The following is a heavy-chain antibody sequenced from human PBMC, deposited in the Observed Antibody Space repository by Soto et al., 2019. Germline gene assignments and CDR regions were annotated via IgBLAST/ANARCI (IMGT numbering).Heavy chain of an antibody. V-gene: IGHV4-61*01. CDR2: IYYSGST. CDR3: ARVGNTLYYYCYYGMDV. CDR1: GGSVSSGSYY. Sequence: LSLTCTVSGGSVSSGSYYWSWIRQPPGKGLEWIGYIYYSGSTNYNPSLKSRVTISVDTSKNQFSLKLSSVTAADTAVYYCARVGNTLYYYCYYGMDVWGQGTTVTVSS. J-gene: IGHJ6*02. D-gene: IGHD1-1*01.